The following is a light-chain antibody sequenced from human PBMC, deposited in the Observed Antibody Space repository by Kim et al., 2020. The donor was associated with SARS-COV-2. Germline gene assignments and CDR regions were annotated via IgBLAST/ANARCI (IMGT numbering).Light chain of an antibody. CDR3: MQALHPTLT. Sequence: PASISCRSSQSLLHSNGYNYLDWYLQKPGQSPQLLIYLGSNRASGVPDRFSGSGSGTDFTLKISRVEAEDVGVYYCMQALHPTLTFGGGTKVDIK. CDR1: QSLLHSNGYNY. J-gene: IGKJ4*01. CDR2: LGS. V-gene: IGKV2-28*01.